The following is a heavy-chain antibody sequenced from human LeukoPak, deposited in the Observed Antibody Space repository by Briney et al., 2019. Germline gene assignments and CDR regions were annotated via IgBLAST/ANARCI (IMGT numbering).Heavy chain of an antibody. CDR2: IWYDGSKK. D-gene: IGHD3-16*01. CDR1: GFTFSSYG. J-gene: IGHJ4*02. Sequence: GGSLRLSCAASGFTFSSYGMHWVRQAPGKGLEWVAVIWYDGSKKYYAGSVKGRFTISRENSKNTLYLQMNSLRAEDTAVYYCARGLVWGGYFDYWGQGTLVTVSS. CDR3: ARGLVWGGYFDY. V-gene: IGHV3-33*01.